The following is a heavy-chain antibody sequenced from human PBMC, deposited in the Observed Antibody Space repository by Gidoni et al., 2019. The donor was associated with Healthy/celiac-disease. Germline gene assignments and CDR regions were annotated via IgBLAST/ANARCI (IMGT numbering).Heavy chain of an antibody. CDR3: ARGSRTAMFY. CDR1: GRYFSSFY. CDR2: INHSGRT. D-gene: IGHD5-18*01. V-gene: IGHV4-34*01. J-gene: IGHJ4*02. Sequence: QVHLQQWGAGLLKPSETLSLTCAVYGRYFSSFYWNWIRQPPGKGLEWIGEINHSGRTNHNPPLKSRVTISVDPSKNQFSLKLSSVTAADTAVYYCARGSRTAMFYWGQGTLVTVSS.